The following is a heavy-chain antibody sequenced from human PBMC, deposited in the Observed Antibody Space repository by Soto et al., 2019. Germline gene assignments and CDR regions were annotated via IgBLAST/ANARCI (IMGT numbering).Heavy chain of an antibody. CDR1: GFTFRTND. Sequence: EVQLLESGGGSVQPGGSLKISCADSGFTFRTNDMCWVRKDPGKGLEWDSGINDDSDRTYYPDYVKGRFTISRNNSKSTLYLQMNSLRAEDTAVYYCAREEWTNRRPYLYSGMDVWGQGTTVTVSS. J-gene: IGHJ6*02. V-gene: IGHV3-23*01. D-gene: IGHD3-3*01. CDR2: INDDSDRT. CDR3: AREEWTNRRPYLYSGMDV.